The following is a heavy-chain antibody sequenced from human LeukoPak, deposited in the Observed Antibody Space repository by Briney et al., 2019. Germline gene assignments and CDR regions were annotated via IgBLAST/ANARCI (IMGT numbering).Heavy chain of an antibody. D-gene: IGHD4-17*01. CDR3: GSDPNGDYVGALGY. CDR2: VTSRGVGT. Sequence: GGSLRLSCTDSGFTFSSYALAWVRQAPGKGLEWVAAVTSRGVGTHYADSVKGRFTISRDNSNNTIYLQLNSLRAEDTAIYYCGSDPNGDYVGALGYWGRGTLVTVSS. V-gene: IGHV3-23*01. CDR1: GFTFSSYA. J-gene: IGHJ4*01.